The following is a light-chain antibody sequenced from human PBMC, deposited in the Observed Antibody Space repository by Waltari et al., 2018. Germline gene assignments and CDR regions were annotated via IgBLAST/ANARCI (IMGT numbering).Light chain of an antibody. Sequence: EIVLTQSPATLSLSPGERATLSCRASQSVSSSYLAWYQQKPGLAPRLLLYDASSRATGIPDRFSGSGSGTDFTLTISRLEPEDFAVYYCQQYGSSPSITFGQGTRLEIK. CDR2: DAS. CDR1: QSVSSSY. CDR3: QQYGSSPSIT. V-gene: IGKV3D-20*01. J-gene: IGKJ5*01.